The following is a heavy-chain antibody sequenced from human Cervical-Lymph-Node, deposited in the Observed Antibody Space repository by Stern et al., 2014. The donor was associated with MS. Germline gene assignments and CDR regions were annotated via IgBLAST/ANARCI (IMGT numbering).Heavy chain of an antibody. CDR2: IFSNDEK. CDR1: GFSLSNARMG. V-gene: IGHV2-26*01. CDR3: ARQPIAAAGTPYYGMDV. Sequence: QVTLKESGPVLVKPTETLTLTCTVSGFSLSNARMGVSWIRQPPGKALEXLSKIFSNDEKSYSTSLKSRLTISKDTSKSQVVLTMTNMDPVDTATYYCARQPIAAAGTPYYGMDVWGQGTTVTVSS. J-gene: IGHJ6*02. D-gene: IGHD6-13*01.